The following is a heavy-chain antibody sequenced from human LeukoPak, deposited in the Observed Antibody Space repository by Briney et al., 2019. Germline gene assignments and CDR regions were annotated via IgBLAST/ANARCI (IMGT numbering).Heavy chain of an antibody. CDR3: ARDRRITIFGVDPKTGGMDV. Sequence: GGSLRLSCAASGFTFSGYPIHWVRQAPGKGLEWVSVIYSGGSTYYADSVKGRFTISRDNSKNTLYLQMNSLRAEDTAVYYCARDRRITIFGVDPKTGGMDVWGQGTTVTVSS. J-gene: IGHJ6*02. CDR2: IYSGGST. D-gene: IGHD3-3*01. CDR1: GFTFSGYP. V-gene: IGHV3-53*01.